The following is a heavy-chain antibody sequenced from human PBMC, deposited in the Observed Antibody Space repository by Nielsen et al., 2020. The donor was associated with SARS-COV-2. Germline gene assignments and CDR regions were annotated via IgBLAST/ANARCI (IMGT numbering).Heavy chain of an antibody. Sequence: GESLKISCAASGFSVSSNYMSWVRQAAGKGLEWASVIYSDDSASYADSVKGRFTISRDNGKNSLYLQMNSLRVEDTAVYYCAREGRNLPLDYWGQGTLVTVSS. CDR3: AREGRNLPLDY. V-gene: IGHV3-53*01. CDR1: GFSVSSNY. J-gene: IGHJ4*02. CDR2: IYSDDSA.